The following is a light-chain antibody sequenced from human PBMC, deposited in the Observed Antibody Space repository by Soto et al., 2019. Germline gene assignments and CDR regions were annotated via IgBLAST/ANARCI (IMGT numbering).Light chain of an antibody. J-gene: IGLJ2*01. Sequence: QSVLTQPASVSGSPGQSITISCTGTSSDVGGYNYVSWYQHHPVKAPKLLIYEVSNRPSGVSNRFSGSKSGNTASLTISGLQDEDEADYYCNSYTCSTTLVFGGGTKLTVL. CDR1: SSDVGGYNY. V-gene: IGLV2-14*01. CDR3: NSYTCSTTLV. CDR2: EVS.